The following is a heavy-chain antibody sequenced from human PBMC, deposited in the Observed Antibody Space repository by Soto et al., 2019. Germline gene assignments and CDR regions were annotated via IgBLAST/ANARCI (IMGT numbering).Heavy chain of an antibody. J-gene: IGHJ4*02. V-gene: IGHV1-69*19. D-gene: IGHD3-10*01. CDR3: AREVQVHTPAFVY. Sequence: QVQLVQSGAEMKKPGSSVKVSCQSSGDTFNTYAMNWVRQAPGQGPEWMGDISPMFGAANYAPKFQGRVTLAADESTGTSYMQLSSLTSEDTALNFCAREVQVHTPAFVYWGQGTLVTVSS. CDR2: ISPMFGAA. CDR1: GDTFNTYA.